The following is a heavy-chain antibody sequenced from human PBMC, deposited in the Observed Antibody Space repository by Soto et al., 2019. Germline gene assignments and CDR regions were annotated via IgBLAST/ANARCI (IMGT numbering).Heavy chain of an antibody. Sequence: QITLKESGPTLVKPTQTLTLTCTFSGFSLSTSGVGVGWILQPPGKALEWLALIYWDDDKRYSPSLKSRLTITKDTSKNQVVLTMTNVDPVYTATYYCAPTLKESVAARPAWFDPWGQGTLVTVSS. CDR2: IYWDDDK. D-gene: IGHD2-15*01. CDR3: APTLKESVAARPAWFDP. CDR1: GFSLSTSGVG. V-gene: IGHV2-5*02. J-gene: IGHJ5*02.